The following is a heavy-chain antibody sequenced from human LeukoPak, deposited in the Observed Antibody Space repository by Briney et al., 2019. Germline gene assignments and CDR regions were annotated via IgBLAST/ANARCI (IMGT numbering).Heavy chain of an antibody. CDR2: INHSGST. V-gene: IGHV4-34*01. J-gene: IGHJ4*02. CDR1: GGSFSGYY. D-gene: IGHD3-3*01. CDR3: ARVNRAYDFWSGRSWAYFDY. Sequence: SETLSLTRAVYGGSFSGYYWSWIRQPPGKGLEWIGEINHSGSTNYNPSLKSRVNISVGTSKNQFSLKLSSVTAADTAVYYCARVNRAYDFWSGRSWAYFDYWGQGTLVTVSS.